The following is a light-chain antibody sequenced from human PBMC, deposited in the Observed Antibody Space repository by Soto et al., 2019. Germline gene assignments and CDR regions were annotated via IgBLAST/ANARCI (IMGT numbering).Light chain of an antibody. J-gene: IGLJ2*01. CDR2: ANF. V-gene: IGLV1-44*01. Sequence: QSVLTQAPSASGTPGQSVTISCSGSDSNIGSNTVNWYQQLPGMAPKLLIYANFQRSSGVPDRFSASKSGTSASLAISGLQSEDEAHYYCAVWDDVLSGWVFGGGTKLTVL. CDR3: AVWDDVLSGWV. CDR1: DSNIGSNT.